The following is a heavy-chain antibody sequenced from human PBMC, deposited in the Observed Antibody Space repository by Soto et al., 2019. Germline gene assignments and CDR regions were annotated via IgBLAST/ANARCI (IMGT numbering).Heavy chain of an antibody. Sequence: GXSQRLSCAASGFTFSSYAMSWVRQAPGKGLEWVSAISGSGGSTYYADSVKGRFTISRDNSKNTLYLQMNSLRAEDTAVYYCAKDWGTEYGYYFDYWGQGTLVTVSS. CDR3: AKDWGTEYGYYFDY. CDR1: GFTFSSYA. V-gene: IGHV3-23*01. CDR2: ISGSGGST. J-gene: IGHJ4*02. D-gene: IGHD3-16*01.